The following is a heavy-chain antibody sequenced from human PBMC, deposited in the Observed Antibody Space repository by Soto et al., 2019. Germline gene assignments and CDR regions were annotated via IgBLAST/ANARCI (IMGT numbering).Heavy chain of an antibody. J-gene: IGHJ2*01. D-gene: IGHD3-9*01. V-gene: IGHV4-34*01. CDR1: GGSFSGYY. Sequence: QVQLQQWGAGPLRPLETLSLTCGVSGGSFSGYYWAWIRQSPGKGLEWIGEINDRGSMNYNPSLKSRVSISVDTSKNHYSLTLRSVTAADTAVYYCARESHDILTGPPWVWYFDLWGRGTLVTVSS. CDR2: INDRGSM. CDR3: ARESHDILTGPPWVWYFDL.